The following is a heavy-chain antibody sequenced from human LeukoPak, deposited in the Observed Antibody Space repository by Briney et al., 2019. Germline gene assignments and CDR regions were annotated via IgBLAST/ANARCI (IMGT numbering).Heavy chain of an antibody. Sequence: SETLSLTCTVSGGSISSYYWSWIRQPPGKGLEWIGYIYYSGSTNYNPSLKSRVTISVDTSKNQFSLKLSSVTAADTAVYYCARAARAIGGYYDSSGYYYYFDYWGQGTLVTVSS. CDR2: IYYSGST. J-gene: IGHJ4*02. V-gene: IGHV4-59*08. CDR3: ARAARAIGGYYDSSGYYYYFDY. CDR1: GGSISSYY. D-gene: IGHD3-22*01.